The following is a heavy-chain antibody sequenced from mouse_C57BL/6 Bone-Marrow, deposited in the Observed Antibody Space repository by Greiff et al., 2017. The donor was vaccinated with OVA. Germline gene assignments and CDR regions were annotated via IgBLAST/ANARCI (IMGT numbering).Heavy chain of an antibody. CDR3: ARTRFYFDY. V-gene: IGHV1-69*01. CDR1: GYTFTSYW. Sequence: QQPGAELVMPGASVKLSCKASGYTFTSYWMHWVKQRPGQGLEWIGEIDPSDSYTNYNQKFKGKSTLTVDKSSSTAYMQLISLTSEDSAVYYCARTRFYFDYWGQGTTLTVSS. CDR2: IDPSDSYT. J-gene: IGHJ2*01.